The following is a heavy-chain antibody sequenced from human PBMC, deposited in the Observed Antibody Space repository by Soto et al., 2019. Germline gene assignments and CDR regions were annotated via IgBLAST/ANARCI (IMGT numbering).Heavy chain of an antibody. D-gene: IGHD2-8*01. CDR1: GFTFSDHH. Sequence: PGGSLRLSCVASGFTFSDHHMDWVRQPPGKGLEWVGRARNGAHSYTTAYAASVEGRFAISRDDSKNTVSLQMNNLKTEDTAMYFCARLMGTSFDLWGPGVLVTVSS. J-gene: IGHJ4*02. CDR2: ARNGAHSYTT. V-gene: IGHV3-72*01. CDR3: ARLMGTSFDL.